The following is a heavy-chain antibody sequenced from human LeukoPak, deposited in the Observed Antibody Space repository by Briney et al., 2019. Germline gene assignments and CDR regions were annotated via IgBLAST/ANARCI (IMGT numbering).Heavy chain of an antibody. CDR2: ILYDGSNK. J-gene: IGHJ4*02. V-gene: IGHV3-30*04. D-gene: IGHD5-12*01. CDR3: AKVDIVATIPPDY. Sequence: PGGSLRLSRAASGFTFSTFAMHWVRQAPGKGLEWVALILYDGSNKYYAESVKGRFSISRDNSKNTLYLQMNSLRAEDTAVYYCAKVDIVATIPPDYWGQGTLVTVSS. CDR1: GFTFSTFA.